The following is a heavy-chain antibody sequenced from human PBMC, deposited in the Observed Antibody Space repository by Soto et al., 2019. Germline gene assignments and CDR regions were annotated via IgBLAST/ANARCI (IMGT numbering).Heavy chain of an antibody. D-gene: IGHD5-12*01. CDR1: GFTFSSYW. CDR2: INSDGSST. J-gene: IGHJ6*03. V-gene: IGHV3-74*01. Sequence: GGSLRLSCAASGFTFSSYWMHWVRQAPGKGLVWVSRINSDGSSTSYADSVKGRFTISRDNAKNTLYLQVNSLRAEDTAVYYCARHTVATTGFIHYYYYMDVWGKGTTVTVSS. CDR3: ARHTVATTGFIHYYYYMDV.